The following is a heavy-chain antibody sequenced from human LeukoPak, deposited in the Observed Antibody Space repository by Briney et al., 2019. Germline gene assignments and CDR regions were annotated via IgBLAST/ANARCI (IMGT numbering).Heavy chain of an antibody. CDR1: GFIFTTYA. CDR3: AKAEGYDILTGLDY. Sequence: PGGSLRLSCAASGFIFTTYAMIWVRQAPGKGLEWVSTISGGGGSTFYADSVKGRFTIFRVNSKNTLYLQMNSLRAEDTAIYYCAKAEGYDILTGLDYWGQGTLVTVSS. D-gene: IGHD3-9*01. J-gene: IGHJ4*02. V-gene: IGHV3-23*01. CDR2: ISGGGGST.